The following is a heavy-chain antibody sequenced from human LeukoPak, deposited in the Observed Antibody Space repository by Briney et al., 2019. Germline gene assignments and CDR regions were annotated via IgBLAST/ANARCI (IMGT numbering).Heavy chain of an antibody. CDR1: GFTFAGYW. J-gene: IGHJ3*02. CDR2: IKSDGSEK. V-gene: IGHV3-7*04. Sequence: GGSLRLSCAASGFTFAGYWMSWVRQAPGKGLEWVAHIKSDGSEKYYVNSVKGRFTISRDNAKNSLYLPMNSLRAEDTAVYYCAGNSRYSFDIWGQGTLVTVSS. D-gene: IGHD2/OR15-2a*01. CDR3: AGNSRYSFDI.